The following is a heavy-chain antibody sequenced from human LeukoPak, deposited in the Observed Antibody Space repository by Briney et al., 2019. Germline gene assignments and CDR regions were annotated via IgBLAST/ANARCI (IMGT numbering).Heavy chain of an antibody. CDR3: AREHSSSSPSPYYYYYMDV. J-gene: IGHJ6*03. CDR2: IYYSGST. CDR1: GGSISSGDYY. D-gene: IGHD6-13*01. Sequence: SETLSLTCTVSGGSISSGDYYWSWIRQPPGKGLEWIGYIYYSGSTYYNPSLKSRVTISVDTSKNQFSLKPSSVTAADTAVYYCAREHSSSSPSPYYYYYMDVWGKGTTVTVSS. V-gene: IGHV4-30-4*08.